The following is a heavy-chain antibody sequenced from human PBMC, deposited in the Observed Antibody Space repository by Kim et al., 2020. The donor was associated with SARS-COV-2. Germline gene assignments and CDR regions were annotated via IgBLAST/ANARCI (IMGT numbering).Heavy chain of an antibody. J-gene: IGHJ4*02. D-gene: IGHD6-19*01. CDR1: GFTFSGSA. CDR3: TGTVAGGLDY. Sequence: GGSLRLSCAASGFTFSGSAMHWVRQASGKGLGWVGRIRSKANSYATAYAASVKGRFTISRDDSKNTAYLQMNSLKTEDTAVYYCTGTVAGGLDYWGQGTLVTVSS. CDR2: IRSKANSYAT. V-gene: IGHV3-73*01.